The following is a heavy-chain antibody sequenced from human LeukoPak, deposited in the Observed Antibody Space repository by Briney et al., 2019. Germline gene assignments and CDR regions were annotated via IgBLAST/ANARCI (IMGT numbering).Heavy chain of an antibody. D-gene: IGHD3-16*02. CDR2: MNPNSGNT. J-gene: IGHJ4*02. Sequence: ASVKVSCKASGYTFTSYDINWVRQATGQGLEWMGWMNPNSGNTGYAQKFQGRVTMTRNTSISTAYMELSSLRSEDTAVYYCARGRIKFGGVIVIQYFDFWGQGTLVTVSS. CDR3: ARGRIKFGGVIVIQYFDF. CDR1: GYTFTSYD. V-gene: IGHV1-8*01.